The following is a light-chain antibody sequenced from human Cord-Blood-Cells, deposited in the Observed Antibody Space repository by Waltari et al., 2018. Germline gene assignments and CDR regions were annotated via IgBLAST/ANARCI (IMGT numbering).Light chain of an antibody. CDR2: DVS. V-gene: IGLV2-14*01. CDR3: SSYTSSSTL. Sequence: QSALTQPAPVSGSPGQSTTISCTGTSSDVGGYNNVSWYQQHPGKAPKLMIYDVSNRPSGVSNRFSGSKSGNTASRTISGRQAEDEADYYCSSYTSSSTLFGGGTKLTVL. J-gene: IGLJ2*01. CDR1: SSDVGGYNN.